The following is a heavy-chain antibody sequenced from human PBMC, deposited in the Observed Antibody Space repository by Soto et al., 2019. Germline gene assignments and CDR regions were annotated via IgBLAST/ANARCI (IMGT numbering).Heavy chain of an antibody. Sequence: QITLKESGPTLVKPTQTLTLTCTFSGFSLSTSGVGVGWIRQPPGKALEWLAHIYWDDDARYSPSLKNRLTITTDTSQKQVVLTMTNMDPVDTATYYCTHRLGSSRYFRHWGRGTQVTVS. V-gene: IGHV2-5*02. CDR2: IYWDDDA. CDR1: GFSLSTSGVG. J-gene: IGHJ1*01. CDR3: THRLGSSRYFRH. D-gene: IGHD2-2*03.